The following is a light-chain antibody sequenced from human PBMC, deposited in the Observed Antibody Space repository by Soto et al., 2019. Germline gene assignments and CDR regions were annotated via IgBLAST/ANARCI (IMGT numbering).Light chain of an antibody. CDR1: QSVLYSSNNKNY. V-gene: IGKV4-1*01. J-gene: IGKJ1*01. Sequence: DILMTQSPDSLAVSLGERATINCNSSQSVLYSSNNKNYLAWYQQKPGQPPKLLIYWASTRESGVPDRFSGSGSGTDFTLTISSLQAEDVAVYYCQQYYSTPRTFGQGTKVDIK. CDR3: QQYYSTPRT. CDR2: WAS.